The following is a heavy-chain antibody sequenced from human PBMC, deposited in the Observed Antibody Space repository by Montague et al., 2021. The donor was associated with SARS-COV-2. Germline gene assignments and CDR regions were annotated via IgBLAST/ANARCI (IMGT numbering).Heavy chain of an antibody. CDR2: IFYTGST. D-gene: IGHD2-15*01. Sequence: SETLSLTCSVSGGSTSNYYWTWIRQSPGKELQWIGYIFYTGSTKFNSSLTSRVSMSLDTSKNHFSLRLSAVTAADTARYYCARAQNICFIANCVNYFDLWGLGALVTVSS. J-gene: IGHJ4*02. V-gene: IGHV4-59*01. CDR3: ARAQNICFIANCVNYFDL. CDR1: GGSTSNYY.